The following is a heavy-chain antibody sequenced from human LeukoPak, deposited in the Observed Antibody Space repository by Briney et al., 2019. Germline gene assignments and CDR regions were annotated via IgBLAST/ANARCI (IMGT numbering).Heavy chain of an antibody. CDR3: ARVRGSYYLDY. CDR2: ISSSINTI. D-gene: IGHD1-26*01. V-gene: IGHV3-48*01. CDR1: GFTFSSYS. J-gene: IGHJ4*02. Sequence: GGSLRLSCAASGFTFSSYSTNWVRQAPGKGLEWVSYISSSINTIYYADSVKGRFTISRDNAKNSLYLQMNSLRAEDTAVYYCARVRGSYYLDYWGQGTLVTVSS.